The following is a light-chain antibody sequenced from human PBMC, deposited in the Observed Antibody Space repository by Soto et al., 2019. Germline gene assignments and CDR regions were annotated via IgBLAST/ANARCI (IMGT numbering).Light chain of an antibody. CDR1: SGSVSTNYY. CDR3: VLYIGRGIWV. V-gene: IGLV8-61*01. J-gene: IGLJ3*02. Sequence: QTVVTQEPSFSVSPGGTVTLTCGLSSGSVSTNYYPSWYQQTPGQAPRTLIYSTNTRSSGVPDRFSCSILGNKAAHTITGAQADDESDYSCVLYIGRGIWVFGGGTKLTVL. CDR2: STN.